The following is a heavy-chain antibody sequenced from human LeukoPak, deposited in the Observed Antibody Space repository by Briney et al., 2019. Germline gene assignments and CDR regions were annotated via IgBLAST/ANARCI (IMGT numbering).Heavy chain of an antibody. CDR2: IYTSGST. CDR3: ARDESYGRYYYYYYMDV. D-gene: IGHD5-18*01. V-gene: IGHV4-4*07. Sequence: SETLSLTCTVSGGSISIYYWSWIRQPAGKGLEWIGRIYTSGSTNYNPSLKSRVTISVDKSKNQFSLKLSSVTAADTAVYYCARDESYGRYYYYYYMDVWGKGTTVTVS. CDR1: GGSISIYY. J-gene: IGHJ6*03.